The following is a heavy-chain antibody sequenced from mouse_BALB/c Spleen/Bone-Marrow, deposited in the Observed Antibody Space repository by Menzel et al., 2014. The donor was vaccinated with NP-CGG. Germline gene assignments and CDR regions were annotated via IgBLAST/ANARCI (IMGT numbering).Heavy chain of an antibody. Sequence: VQLQQSGPGLVAPSQSLSITCAVSGFSLTSYGVSWVRQPPGKGLEWLGVIWGDGSTNYHSALISRLSISKDNSKSQVFLKLNSLQTDDTATYQCAKGEYGKRYYVMDYWGQGTSATVSS. D-gene: IGHD2-10*02. J-gene: IGHJ4*01. CDR3: AKGEYGKRYYVMDY. CDR1: GFSLTSYG. CDR2: IWGDGST. V-gene: IGHV2-3*01.